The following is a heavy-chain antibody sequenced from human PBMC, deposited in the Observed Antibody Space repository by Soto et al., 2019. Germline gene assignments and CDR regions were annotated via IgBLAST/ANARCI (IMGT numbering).Heavy chain of an antibody. Sequence: GGSLRLSCAASGINLGHPWMTGVRQAAVKGLEWVGRIKSETDGGTADYAAPVKGRITISRDDSKNTVYRQMNRLKTVDTAVYYCTTGIDCDLLSVYHDVGYWGTGSQVTVSS. CDR1: GINLGHPW. CDR2: IKSETDGGTA. J-gene: IGHJ4*02. V-gene: IGHV3-15*01. D-gene: IGHD3-9*01. CDR3: TTGIDCDLLSVYHDVGY.